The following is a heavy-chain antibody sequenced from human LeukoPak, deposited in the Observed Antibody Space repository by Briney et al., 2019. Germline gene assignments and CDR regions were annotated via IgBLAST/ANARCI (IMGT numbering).Heavy chain of an antibody. CDR3: ARDQDYHISDSWYDAFDV. D-gene: IGHD3/OR15-3a*01. J-gene: IGHJ3*01. Sequence: GGSLRLSCAASGITFNSHWMTWVRQARGRGLEWVANIKHDGSLRNYVDSVKGRFTISRDNAKNSLYLQMNSLRAEDTAVYYCARDQDYHISDSWYDAFDVWGRGTMVTVSP. V-gene: IGHV3-7*01. CDR1: GITFNSHW. CDR2: IKHDGSLR.